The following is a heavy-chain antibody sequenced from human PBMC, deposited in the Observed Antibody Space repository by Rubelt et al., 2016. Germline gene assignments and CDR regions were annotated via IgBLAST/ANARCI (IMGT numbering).Heavy chain of an antibody. CDR1: GYTFTTYG. V-gene: IGHV1-18*01. J-gene: IGHJ5*02. CDR2: VSPYNTNT. Sequence: QAQLVQSGTEMKKPGASVKVSCKASGYTFTTYGISWVRQAPGQGLEWVGWVSPYNTNTNYAQHLQGRVTLTTDPSTETAYLELRSLRSDDTAVYFCTRGLVFDPWGQGTLVTVSS. CDR3: TRGLVFDP. D-gene: IGHD4-11*01.